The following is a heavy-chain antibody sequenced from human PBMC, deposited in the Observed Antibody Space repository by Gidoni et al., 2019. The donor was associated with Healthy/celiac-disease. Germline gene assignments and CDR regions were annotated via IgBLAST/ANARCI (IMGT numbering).Heavy chain of an antibody. V-gene: IGHV3-15*01. CDR1: GFTFSNAW. D-gene: IGHD2-15*01. Sequence: EVQLVESGGGLVKPGGSLRLSCAASGFTFSNAWMSWVRQAPGKGLEWVGRIKSKTDGGTTDYAAPVKGRFTISRDDSKNTLYLQMNSLKTEDTAVYYCTTDLGYCSGGSCYDFDYWGQGTLVTVSS. CDR3: TTDLGYCSGGSCYDFDY. J-gene: IGHJ4*02. CDR2: IKSKTDGGTT.